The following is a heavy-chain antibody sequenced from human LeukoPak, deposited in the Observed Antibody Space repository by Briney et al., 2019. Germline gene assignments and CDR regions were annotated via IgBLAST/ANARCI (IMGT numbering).Heavy chain of an antibody. Sequence: SENLSLTCTVSDDSISDYYRGWIRQPPGKGLEWIGYFHNSGTSTYNPSLKSRVTISADTSKNQFSLKLNSLTTADTAVYYCTRGAGWLIDYWGQGILVTVSS. CDR1: DDSISDYY. D-gene: IGHD3-16*01. V-gene: IGHV4-59*01. CDR3: TRGAGWLIDY. CDR2: FHNSGTS. J-gene: IGHJ4*02.